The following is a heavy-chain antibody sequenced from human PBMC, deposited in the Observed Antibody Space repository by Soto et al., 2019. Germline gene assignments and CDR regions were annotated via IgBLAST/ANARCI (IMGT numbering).Heavy chain of an antibody. CDR1: GFPFSSYC. V-gene: IGHV3-33*08. D-gene: IGHD3-10*01. J-gene: IGHJ4*02. Sequence: GGSLRLSCAASGFPFSSYCMHWVRPAPGKGLEWVAVIWYDGSNKYYADSVKGRFTISRDNSKNTLYLQMNSLRAEDTAVYYCAREGGSGSPEGNLDYWGQGTLVTVSS. CDR2: IWYDGSNK. CDR3: AREGGSGSPEGNLDY.